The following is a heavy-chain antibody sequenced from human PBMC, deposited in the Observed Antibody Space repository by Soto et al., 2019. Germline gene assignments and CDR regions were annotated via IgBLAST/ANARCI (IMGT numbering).Heavy chain of an antibody. CDR1: GFTFSSCA. CDR3: AKVVGDRNDHYDF. CDR2: ISGNGGST. D-gene: IGHD2-21*01. J-gene: IGHJ4*02. V-gene: IGHV3-23*01. Sequence: GGSLRLSCAASGFTFSSCAMGWVRQAPGKGLEWVSGISGNGGSTYYADSVKGRFTISRDTSKNTLYLQMDSLGAEDTAIYYCAKVVGDRNDHYDFWGQGTLVIVSS.